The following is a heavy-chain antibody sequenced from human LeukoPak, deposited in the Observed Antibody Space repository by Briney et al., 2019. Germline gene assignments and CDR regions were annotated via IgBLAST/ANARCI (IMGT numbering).Heavy chain of an antibody. Sequence: SETLSLTCTVSGGSISSGDYYWSWIRQPPGKGLEWIGYIYYSGSTYYNPSLKSRVTMSVDTSKNQFSLKLSSVTAADTAVYYCARETYYYDSSDAFDIWGQGTMVTVSS. CDR2: IYYSGST. V-gene: IGHV4-30-4*01. CDR1: GGSISSGDYY. CDR3: ARETYYYDSSDAFDI. D-gene: IGHD3-22*01. J-gene: IGHJ3*02.